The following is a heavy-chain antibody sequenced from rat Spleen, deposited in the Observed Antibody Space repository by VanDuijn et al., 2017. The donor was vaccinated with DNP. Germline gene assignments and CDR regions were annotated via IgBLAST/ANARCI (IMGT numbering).Heavy chain of an antibody. CDR3: ARHVLPLRVWDY. CDR2: ISYDGGST. D-gene: IGHD1-4*01. V-gene: IGHV5-22*01. CDR1: GFSFSDYY. Sequence: EVELVESGGGLVQPGRSLKLSCEVSGFSFSDYYMAWVRQAPTKGLEWVAYISYDGGSTYYGDSVKGRFTISRDNAKSTLYLEMNSLRSEDMATYYCARHVLPLRVWDYWGQGVMVTVSS. J-gene: IGHJ2*01.